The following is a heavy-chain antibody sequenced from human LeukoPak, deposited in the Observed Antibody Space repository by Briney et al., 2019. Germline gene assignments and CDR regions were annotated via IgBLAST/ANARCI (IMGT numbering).Heavy chain of an antibody. J-gene: IGHJ4*02. CDR1: GGSISNYY. V-gene: IGHV4-59*12. CDR3: ARGIAAAAKQGGFDY. CDR2: IYYSGST. Sequence: PSEILSLTCTVSGGSISNYYWSWIRQPPGKGLEWIGYIYYSGSTNYNPSLKSRVTISVDTSNNQFSLKLSSVTAADTALYYCARGIAAAAKQGGFDYWGQGTLVTVSS. D-gene: IGHD6-13*01.